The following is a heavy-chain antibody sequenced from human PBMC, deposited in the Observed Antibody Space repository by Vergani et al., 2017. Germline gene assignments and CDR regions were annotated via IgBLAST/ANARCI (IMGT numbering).Heavy chain of an antibody. V-gene: IGHV4-34*01. J-gene: IGHJ6*02. Sequence: QVRLQESGPGLVKPSETLSLTCAVYGGSFSGYYWSWIRQPPGKGLEWIGEINHSGSTNYNPSLKSRVTISVDTSKNQFSLKLSSVTAADTAVYYCARAVGSSGWRPHYYYGMDVWGQGTTVTVSS. D-gene: IGHD6-19*01. CDR3: ARAVGSSGWRPHYYYGMDV. CDR2: INHSGST. CDR1: GGSFSGYY.